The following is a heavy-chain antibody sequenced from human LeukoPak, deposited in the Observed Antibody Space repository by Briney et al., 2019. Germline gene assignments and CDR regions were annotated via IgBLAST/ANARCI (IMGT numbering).Heavy chain of an antibody. V-gene: IGHV3-30*18. CDR1: GFTFSSYG. D-gene: IGHD3-10*01. CDR3: AKDGNYYGSGSLGYFDY. Sequence: GGSLRLSCAASGFTFSSYGMHWVRQAPGKGLEWVAALSYDGSNKYYADSVKGRFTISRDNSKNTLYLQMNSLRAEDTAVYYCAKDGNYYGSGSLGYFDYWGKGILVTVSS. CDR2: LSYDGSNK. J-gene: IGHJ4*02.